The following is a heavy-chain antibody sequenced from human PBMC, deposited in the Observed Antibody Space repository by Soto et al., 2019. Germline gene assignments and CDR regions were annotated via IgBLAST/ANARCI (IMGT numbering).Heavy chain of an antibody. CDR3: AKDITVAGSRWGYYYYYGLDV. Sequence: GGSLRLSCAASGFTFSSYAMSWFRQAPGKGLEWVSAISGSGGSTYYADSVKGRFTISRDNSKNTLYLQMNSLRAEDTAVYYCAKDITVAGSRWGYYYYYGLDVWGQGTTVTVSS. CDR1: GFTFSSYA. J-gene: IGHJ6*02. V-gene: IGHV3-23*01. CDR2: ISGSGGST. D-gene: IGHD6-19*01.